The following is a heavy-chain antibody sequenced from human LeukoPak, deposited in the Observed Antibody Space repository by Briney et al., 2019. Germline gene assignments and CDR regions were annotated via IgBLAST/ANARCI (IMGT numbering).Heavy chain of an antibody. CDR3: AKDSSTWGNLAGHFDS. CDR2: IYHSGST. J-gene: IGHJ4*02. V-gene: IGHV4-38-2*02. D-gene: IGHD6-13*01. Sequence: SETLSLTCTVSGYSISSGYYWGWIRQPPGKGLEWIGSIYHSGSTYYSPSLKSRVTMSVDTSKNQFSLKLSSVTAADTAVYYCAKDSSTWGNLAGHFDSWGQGTLVTVSS. CDR1: GYSISSGYY.